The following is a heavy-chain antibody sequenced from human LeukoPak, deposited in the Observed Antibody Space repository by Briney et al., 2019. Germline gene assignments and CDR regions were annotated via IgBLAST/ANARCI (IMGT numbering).Heavy chain of an antibody. CDR3: ARGPDVYCSGGSCYDNWFDP. CDR2: INTNTGNP. D-gene: IGHD2-15*01. CDR1: GYTFTSYA. Sequence: ASVKISCKASGYTFTSYAMNWVRQAPGQGLEWMGWINTNTGNPTYAQGFTGRFVFSLDTSVSTAYLQISSLKAEDTAVYYCARGPDVYCSGGSCYDNWFDPWGQGTLVTVSS. V-gene: IGHV7-4-1*02. J-gene: IGHJ5*02.